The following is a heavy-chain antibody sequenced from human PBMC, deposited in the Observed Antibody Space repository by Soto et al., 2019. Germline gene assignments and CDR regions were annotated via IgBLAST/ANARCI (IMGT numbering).Heavy chain of an antibody. D-gene: IGHD2-8*01. CDR2: IKQDGSEK. J-gene: IGHJ4*02. Sequence: HPGGSLRLSCAASGFTFSSYWMSWVRQAPGKGLEWVTNIKQDGSEKYYVDSVKGRFTISRDNAKNSLYLQMNSLRAEDTAVYYCARDVGPPRYCTNGVCYWLYYFDYWGQGTLVTVSS. V-gene: IGHV3-7*03. CDR1: GFTFSSYW. CDR3: ARDVGPPRYCTNGVCYWLYYFDY.